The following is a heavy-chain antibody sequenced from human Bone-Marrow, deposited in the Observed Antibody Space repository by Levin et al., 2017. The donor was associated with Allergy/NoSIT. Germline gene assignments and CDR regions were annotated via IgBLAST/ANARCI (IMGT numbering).Heavy chain of an antibody. CDR1: GFIFADYA. Sequence: SCTISGFIFADYAMNWVRQAPGRGLEWVSSLDGSSAKTYYADSVKGRFTIPREYSKNTLFLHMNSLRVEDTARYYGAEAGTTVMVDYSYGDVWGEGTAVTVSS. D-gene: IGHD4-17*01. V-gene: IGHV3-23*01. CDR2: LDGSSAKT. CDR3: AEAGTTVMVDYSYGDV. J-gene: IGHJ6*03.